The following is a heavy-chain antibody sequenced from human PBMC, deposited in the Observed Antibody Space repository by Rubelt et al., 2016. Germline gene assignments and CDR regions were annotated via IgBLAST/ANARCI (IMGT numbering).Heavy chain of an antibody. V-gene: IGHV4-59*01. CDR2: IYYSGST. Sequence: GKGLEWIGYIYYSGSTNYNPSLKGRVTISVDTSKNQFSLKLSSVTPADTAVYYCARVGFLEWSNSLIFDYWGQGTLVTVSS. J-gene: IGHJ4*02. D-gene: IGHD3-3*01. CDR3: ARVGFLEWSNSLIFDY.